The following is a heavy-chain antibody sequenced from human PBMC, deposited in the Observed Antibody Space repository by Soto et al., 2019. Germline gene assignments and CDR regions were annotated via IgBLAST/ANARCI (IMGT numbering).Heavy chain of an antibody. CDR3: ARRDSGGFFRFFDS. Sequence: QVQLVQSGTEVKKPGSSVKVSCKTSGGSLSTNPISWVRQAPGQGLEWMGGTGSGTGPGNQAQKFQGRLTVPADKSPGTVYTELTNLSSAPPAVYYCARRDSGGFFRFFDSWGQGTLVTVSS. D-gene: IGHD2-15*01. V-gene: IGHV1-69*06. J-gene: IGHJ4*02. CDR2: TGSGTGPG. CDR1: GGSLSTNP.